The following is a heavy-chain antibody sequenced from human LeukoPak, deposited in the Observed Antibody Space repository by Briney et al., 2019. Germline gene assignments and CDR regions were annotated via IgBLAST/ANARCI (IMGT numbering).Heavy chain of an antibody. V-gene: IGHV4-59*08. CDR1: GGSISNYY. J-gene: IGHJ5*02. CDR2: IYYSGST. CDR3: ARQRSYTYYYGSGSYFDP. Sequence: SSETLSLTCTVSGGSISNYYWNWIRQPPGKGLEWIGYIYYSGSTNYNPSLKSRATISVDTSKNQFSLDLSSVTAADTAVYYCARQRSYTYYYGSGSYFDPWGQGTLVTVSS. D-gene: IGHD3-10*01.